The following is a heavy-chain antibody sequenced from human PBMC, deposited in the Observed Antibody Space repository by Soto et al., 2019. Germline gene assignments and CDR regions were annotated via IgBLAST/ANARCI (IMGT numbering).Heavy chain of an antibody. CDR1: GGSISSGGYY. J-gene: IGHJ4*02. CDR2: IYYSGST. D-gene: IGHD6-13*01. V-gene: IGHV4-31*03. CDR3: ARAAAAGTDFDY. Sequence: SETLSLTCTVSGGSISSGGYYWSWIRQHPGKGLEWIGYIYYSGSTYYNPSLKSRVTISVDTSKNQFSLKLSSVTAADTAVYYCARAAAAGTDFDYWGQGTLVTVSS.